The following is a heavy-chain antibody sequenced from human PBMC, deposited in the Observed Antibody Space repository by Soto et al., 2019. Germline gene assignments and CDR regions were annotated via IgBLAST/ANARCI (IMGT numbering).Heavy chain of an antibody. CDR2: INWNGGSK. J-gene: IGHJ6*03. CDR3: ARYSNYGRLWYYYYYMDV. D-gene: IGHD4-4*01. Sequence: GGSLRLSCAASGFTFDDYGMSWVRQAPGKGLEWVSGINWNGGSKGYADSVKGRFTISRDNAKNSLYLQMNSLRAEDTALYHCARYSNYGRLWYYYYYMDVWGKGTTVTVSS. CDR1: GFTFDDYG. V-gene: IGHV3-20*01.